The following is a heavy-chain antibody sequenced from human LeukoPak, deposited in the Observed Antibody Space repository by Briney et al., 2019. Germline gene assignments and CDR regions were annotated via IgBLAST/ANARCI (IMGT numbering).Heavy chain of an antibody. D-gene: IGHD5-12*01. J-gene: IGHJ4*02. CDR2: ISDSGGST. CDR3: AKRRGYSYGELDY. V-gene: IGHV3-23*01. CDR1: GFTFSSYA. Sequence: GGSLRLSCAASGFTFSSYAMSWVRQAPGKGLEWVSAISDSGGSTYYADSVKGRFTISRDNSKNMVYLQMNSLSADDTAVYYCAKRRGYSYGELDYWGQGTLVTVSS.